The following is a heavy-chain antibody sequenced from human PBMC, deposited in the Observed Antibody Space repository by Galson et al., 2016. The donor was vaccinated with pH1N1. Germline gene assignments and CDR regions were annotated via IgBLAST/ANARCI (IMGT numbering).Heavy chain of an antibody. CDR3: AKYRRYSYANGPDY. CDR2: IKQDGREK. V-gene: IGHV3-7*01. Sequence: SLRLSCAASGFTFSGFWMSWVRQAPGKGLEWVANIKQDGREKYYVDSVKGRFTISRDNGKNSLYLQMDSLRVEDTAIYYCAKYRRYSYANGPDYWDQGTQVTVSS. CDR1: GFTFSGFW. J-gene: IGHJ4*02. D-gene: IGHD2-2*01.